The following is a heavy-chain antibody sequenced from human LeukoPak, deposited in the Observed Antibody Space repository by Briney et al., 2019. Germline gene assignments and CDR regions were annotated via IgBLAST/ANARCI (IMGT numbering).Heavy chain of an antibody. CDR1: GFTFSSYG. Sequence: PGGSLRLSCAASGFTFSSYGMHWVRQAPGKGLEWVAFIRYDGNNKYYADSVKGRFTISRDNSKNTLYLQMNSLRAEDTAVYYCARSLGWERDVFDYWGQGTLVTVSS. V-gene: IGHV3-30*02. J-gene: IGHJ4*02. CDR2: IRYDGNNK. CDR3: ARSLGWERDVFDY. D-gene: IGHD1-1*01.